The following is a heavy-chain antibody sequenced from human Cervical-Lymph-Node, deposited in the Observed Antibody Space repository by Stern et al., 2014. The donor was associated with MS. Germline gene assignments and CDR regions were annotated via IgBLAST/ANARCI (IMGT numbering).Heavy chain of an antibody. V-gene: IGHV3-21*01. J-gene: IGHJ4*02. Sequence: EVQLLESGGGLVKPGGSLRLSCAASGFTFSSYSMNWVRQAPGKGLEGVSSISSSSSYIYCADSVKGRFTISRDNAKNSLYLQMNSLRAEDTAVYYCARDRAGRFDYWGQGTLGTVSS. CDR2: ISSSSSYI. D-gene: IGHD6-13*01. CDR3: ARDRAGRFDY. CDR1: GFTFSSYS.